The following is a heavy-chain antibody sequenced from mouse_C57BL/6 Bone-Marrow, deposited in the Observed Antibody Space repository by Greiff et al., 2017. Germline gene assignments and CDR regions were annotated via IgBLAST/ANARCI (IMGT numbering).Heavy chain of an antibody. CDR1: GFNIKDDY. V-gene: IGHV14-4*01. D-gene: IGHD2-3*01. CDR3: SSYDGNYYDF. CDR2: IDPEIGDT. Sequence: VQLQQSGAELVRPGASVKLSCTASGFNIKDDYIHWVKQRPEQGLEWIGWIDPEIGDTEYASKFQGKATITLDTSSNKAYLQLSSLTSEDTADYYCSSYDGNYYDFWGQGTPLTVAS. J-gene: IGHJ2*01.